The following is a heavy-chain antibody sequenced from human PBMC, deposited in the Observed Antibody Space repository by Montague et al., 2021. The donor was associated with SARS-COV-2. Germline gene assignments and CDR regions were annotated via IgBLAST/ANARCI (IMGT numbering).Heavy chain of an antibody. J-gene: IGHJ6*02. Sequence: SLRLSCAASGFTASSNYMSWVRQAPGKGLEWVSVIYSGGSTYYADSVKGRFTISRDNSKNTLYLQMNGLRAEDTAVYYCARNEGSKYSSGWYYYYYGMDVWGQGTTVTVSS. V-gene: IGHV3-66*01. D-gene: IGHD6-19*01. CDR1: GFTASSNY. CDR3: ARNEGSKYSSGWYYYYYGMDV. CDR2: IYSGGST.